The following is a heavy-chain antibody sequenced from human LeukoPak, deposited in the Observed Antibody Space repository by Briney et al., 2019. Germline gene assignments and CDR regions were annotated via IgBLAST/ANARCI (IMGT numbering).Heavy chain of an antibody. CDR1: GYSISSGYY. V-gene: IGHV4-38-2*01. Sequence: PSETLSLTCAVSGYSISSGYYWGWIRQPPGKGLEWIGSIYHSGSTCYNPSLKSRVTISVDTSKNQFSLKLSSVTAADTAVYYCASDLFRSSTVVTPASFDYWGQGTLVTVSS. CDR2: IYHSGST. CDR3: ASDLFRSSTVVTPASFDY. J-gene: IGHJ4*02. D-gene: IGHD4-23*01.